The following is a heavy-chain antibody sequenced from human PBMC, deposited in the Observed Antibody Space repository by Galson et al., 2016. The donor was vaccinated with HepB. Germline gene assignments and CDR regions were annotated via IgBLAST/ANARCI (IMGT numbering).Heavy chain of an antibody. Sequence: SVKVSCKASGKTFTGYYMHWVRQAPGQGLEWMGWINPNSGDTNYAQKFQGWVTMTRDTSIRTAYMELSRLKSDDTAVYFCLRVPDYWGQGTLVTVSS. CDR1: GKTFTGYY. CDR2: INPNSGDT. CDR3: LRVPDY. V-gene: IGHV1-2*04. J-gene: IGHJ4*02. D-gene: IGHD4-17*01.